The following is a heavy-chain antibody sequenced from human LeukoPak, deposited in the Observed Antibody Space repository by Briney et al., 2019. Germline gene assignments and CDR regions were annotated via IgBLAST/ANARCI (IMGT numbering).Heavy chain of an antibody. CDR3: ARSIAAPGCLYY. V-gene: IGHV4-39*01. D-gene: IGHD6-6*01. CDR1: GGSISSSSYY. Sequence: SETLSLTCTVSGGSISSSSYYWGWIRQPPGKGLEWIGSIYYSGSTYYNPSLKSRVTISVDTSKNQFSLKLSSVTAADTAVYYCARSIAAPGCLYYWGQGTLVTVSS. J-gene: IGHJ4*02. CDR2: IYYSGST.